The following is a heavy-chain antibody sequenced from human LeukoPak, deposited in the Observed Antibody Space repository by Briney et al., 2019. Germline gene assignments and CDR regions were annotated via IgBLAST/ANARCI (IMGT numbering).Heavy chain of an antibody. CDR3: ARGRAGFDGFDF. D-gene: IGHD3-9*01. Sequence: GASVKVSCKASGYIFTGHYLHWVRQAPGQGLEWMGCINPNSGGTNYALRFQGRVTMTSDTSIRTAYVDLSGLRSDDTAVFYCARGRAGFDGFDFWGQGTMVTVSS. CDR2: INPNSGGT. CDR1: GYIFTGHY. V-gene: IGHV1-2*02. J-gene: IGHJ3*01.